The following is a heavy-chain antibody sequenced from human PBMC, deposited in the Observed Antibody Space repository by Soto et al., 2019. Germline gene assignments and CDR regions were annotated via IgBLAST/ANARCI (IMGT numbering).Heavy chain of an antibody. CDR2: IFSNDEK. V-gene: IGHV2-26*01. CDR3: ARIYDVLTGYYMFDY. D-gene: IGHD3-9*01. CDR1: GFSLSNGRMG. Sequence: QVTLKESGPVLVKPTETLTLTCTVSGFSLSNGRMGVSWIRQPPGKAPEWLAHIFSNDEKSYNTSLRSRLTISKDTSNSQVVLTMTTVDPVDTATYYCARIYDVLTGYYMFDYWGQGTLVTVSS. J-gene: IGHJ4*02.